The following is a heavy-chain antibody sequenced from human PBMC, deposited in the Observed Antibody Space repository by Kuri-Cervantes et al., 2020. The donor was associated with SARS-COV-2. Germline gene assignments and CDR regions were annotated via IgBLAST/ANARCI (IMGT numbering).Heavy chain of an antibody. CDR1: GFSLNTNAMC. V-gene: IGHV2-26*01. CDR3: ARSSSGYQPDY. CDR2: IFSNDEK. D-gene: IGHD3-22*01. Sequence: SGPTLVKPTQNLTLTCTFSGFSLNTNAMCVSWIRQPPGKALEWLAHIFSNDEKSYSTSLKSRLTISKDTSKSQVVLTMTNMDPVDKATYYCARSSSGYQPDYWGQGTLVTVSS. J-gene: IGHJ4*02.